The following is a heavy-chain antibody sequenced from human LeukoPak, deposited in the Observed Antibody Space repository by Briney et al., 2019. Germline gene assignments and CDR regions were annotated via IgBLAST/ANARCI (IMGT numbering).Heavy chain of an antibody. CDR2: INGSGGST. CDR3: AKDTSLGYYESSGYSEN. Sequence: GGSLTLSCTASGCTFSSYAMSWVRQAPGKGLEWLSAINGSGGSTYYAYSERGLFTIFRDNSKNTLYLQMNRTRAEDAVVYYCAKDTSLGYYESSGYSENWGQGNPVTVSS. J-gene: IGHJ4*02. D-gene: IGHD3-22*01. V-gene: IGHV3-23*01. CDR1: GCTFSSYA.